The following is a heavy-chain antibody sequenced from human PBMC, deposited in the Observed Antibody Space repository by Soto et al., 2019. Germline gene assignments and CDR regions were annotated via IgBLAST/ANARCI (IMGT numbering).Heavy chain of an antibody. J-gene: IGHJ6*01. D-gene: IGHD5-18*01. CDR3: AKEGGYSFGPGNYYGMDV. Sequence: GGSLRLSCAASGFTFSNFAMSWVRQAPGKGLEWVSGIIGSGDTTYYADSVKGRFTISRDESKTTLYLQMNSLRAEDTAMYYCAKEGGYSFGPGNYYGMDVRGQGTTVTVSS. CDR2: IIGSGDTT. CDR1: GFTFSNFA. V-gene: IGHV3-23*01.